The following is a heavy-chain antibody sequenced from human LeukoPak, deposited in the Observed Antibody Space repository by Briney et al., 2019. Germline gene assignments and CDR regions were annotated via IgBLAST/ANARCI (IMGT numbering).Heavy chain of an antibody. V-gene: IGHV3-21*01. CDR3: AREGGYSYGWYFDY. J-gene: IGHJ4*02. D-gene: IGHD5-18*01. CDR1: GFTFSSYS. CDR2: ISSSSSYI. Sequence: GGSLRLSCAASGFTFSSYSMNWVRQAPGKGLEWVLSISSSSSYIYYADSVKGRFTISRDNAKNSLYLQMNSLRAEDTAVYYCAREGGYSYGWYFDYWGQGTLVTVSS.